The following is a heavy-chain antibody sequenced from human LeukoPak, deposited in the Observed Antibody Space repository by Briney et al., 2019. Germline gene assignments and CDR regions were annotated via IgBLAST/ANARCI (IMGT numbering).Heavy chain of an antibody. J-gene: IGHJ6*03. CDR2: IKQDGSEK. CDR1: GFTFSNYW. V-gene: IGHV3-7*01. CDR3: ARDNGVVHGVYYMDV. Sequence: AGGSLRLSCAASGFTFSNYWMTWARQAPGKGLEWVADIKQDGSEKLYVKSVRGRFTISRDNSKMSLFLQMNGLRAEDTAVYYCARDNGVVHGVYYMDVWGKGTTVTVS. D-gene: IGHD3-3*01.